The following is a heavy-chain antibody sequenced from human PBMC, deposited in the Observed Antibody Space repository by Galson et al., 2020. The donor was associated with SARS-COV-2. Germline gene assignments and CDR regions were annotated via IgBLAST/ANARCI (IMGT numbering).Heavy chain of an antibody. CDR3: ARVRFGSFDY. Sequence: GESLKIPCAASGFTFSSYWMSWVRQAPGKGLEWVANIKQDGSDKYYVDSVKGRFTISRDNAKSSLYLQMNSLRAEDTAVYYCARVRFGSFDYWGQGTLFTVSS. J-gene: IGHJ4*02. D-gene: IGHD3-10*01. V-gene: IGHV3-7*01. CDR2: IKQDGSDK. CDR1: GFTFSSYW.